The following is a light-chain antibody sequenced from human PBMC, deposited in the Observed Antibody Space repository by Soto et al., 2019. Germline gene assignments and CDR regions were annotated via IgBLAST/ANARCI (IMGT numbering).Light chain of an antibody. J-gene: IGLJ1*01. CDR1: SSDVGGYDY. CDR2: MVS. CDR3: SSYAGSNNFRVYV. Sequence: QSALAQPTSVSGSLGQSIAISCTGTSSDVGGYDYVSWHQQHPGKAPKVLISMVSNRPSGVSNRFSGSKSGNTASLTISGLQADDEADYYCSSYAGSNNFRVYVFGTGTKLTVL. V-gene: IGLV2-14*01.